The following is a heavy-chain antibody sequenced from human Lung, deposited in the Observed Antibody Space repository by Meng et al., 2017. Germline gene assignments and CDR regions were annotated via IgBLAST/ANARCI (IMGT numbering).Heavy chain of an antibody. J-gene: IGHJ4*02. D-gene: IGHD4-11*01. V-gene: IGHV4-34*01. CDR2: INHSGST. CDR3: ARGPTTMAHDFDY. Sequence: QVPSKQWGEGVLKPSVPLSPTCVVSGVSFRAYYWSWIRQPPGKGLEWIGEINHSGSTNYTPSLESRATISVDTSQNNLSLKLSSVTAADSAVYYCARGPTTMAHDFDYGGQGTLVTVSS. CDR1: GVSFRAYY.